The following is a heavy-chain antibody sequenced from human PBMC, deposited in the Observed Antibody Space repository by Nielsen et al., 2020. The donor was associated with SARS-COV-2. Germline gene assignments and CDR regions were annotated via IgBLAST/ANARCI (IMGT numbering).Heavy chain of an antibody. D-gene: IGHD6-13*01. J-gene: IGHJ4*02. V-gene: IGHV3-33*08. CDR3: ARDPHPMYSSSWYYFDY. Sequence: GGSLRLSCAASGFTFSSYGMHWVRQAPGKGLEWVAVIWYDGSNKYYADSVKGRFTISRDNSKNTLYLQMNSLRAEDTAVYYCARDPHPMYSSSWYYFDYWGQGTLVTVSS. CDR2: IWYDGSNK. CDR1: GFTFSSYG.